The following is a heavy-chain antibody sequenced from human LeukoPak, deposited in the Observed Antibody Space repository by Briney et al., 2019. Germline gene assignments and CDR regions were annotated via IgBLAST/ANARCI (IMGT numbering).Heavy chain of an antibody. J-gene: IGHJ4*02. CDR3: ARVLHAPSLIDS. D-gene: IGHD2-8*01. Sequence: SEPLPLPCTLSAPSITRTYYGAWFRQPPGTGLEWIAPVFRLQTVRTFSNPSLGSRVTMSLDPSHNQFSLPLTSVTAADTALYFCARVLHAPSLIDSWGQGTLVTVSS. V-gene: IGHV4-38-2*02. CDR2: VFRLQTVRT. CDR1: APSITRTYY.